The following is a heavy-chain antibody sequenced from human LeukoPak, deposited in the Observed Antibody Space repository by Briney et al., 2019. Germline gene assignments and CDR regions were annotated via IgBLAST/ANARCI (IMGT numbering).Heavy chain of an antibody. CDR1: GYTFTSYY. CDR3: ARGIAADY. V-gene: IGHV1-46*01. CDR2: INPSGGSS. Sequence: ASVKVSCKASGYTFTSYYIHCVRQAPGQGLEWMGMINPSGGSSSYAQKFQDRVTMTRDTSTSTVYMELSSLRSEDTAVYYCARGIAADYWGQGTLVTVSS. D-gene: IGHD6-13*01. J-gene: IGHJ4*02.